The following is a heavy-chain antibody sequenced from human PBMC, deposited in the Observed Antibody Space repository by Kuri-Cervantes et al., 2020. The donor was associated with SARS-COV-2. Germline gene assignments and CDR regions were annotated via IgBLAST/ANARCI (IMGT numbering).Heavy chain of an antibody. CDR1: GFTFSSYA. Sequence: GGSLRLSCAASGFTFSSYAMSWVRQAPGKGLEWVSAISGSGGSTYYADSVKGRFTISRDNSKNTLYLQMNSLRAEDTAVYYCAKDSPEIVVVPAAPLYSDLWGRGTLVTVSS. D-gene: IGHD2-2*01. V-gene: IGHV3-23*01. CDR3: AKDSPEIVVVPAAPLYSDL. J-gene: IGHJ2*01. CDR2: ISGSGGST.